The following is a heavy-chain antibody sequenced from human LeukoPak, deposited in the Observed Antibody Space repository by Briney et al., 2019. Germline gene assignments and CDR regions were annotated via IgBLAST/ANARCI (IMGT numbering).Heavy chain of an antibody. CDR3: ARDPSSSWSYVYIDS. D-gene: IGHD3-16*01. Sequence: GGSLRLSCAASGFSFSSYSMNWVRQAPGKGLEWPSSISSSSSYIYSADSVTGRFTISRDNAKSSLYLQMNSLRAEDTAVYYCARDPSSSWSYVYIDSWGQGTLVTVSS. J-gene: IGHJ5*01. CDR2: ISSSSSYI. CDR1: GFSFSSYS. V-gene: IGHV3-21*01.